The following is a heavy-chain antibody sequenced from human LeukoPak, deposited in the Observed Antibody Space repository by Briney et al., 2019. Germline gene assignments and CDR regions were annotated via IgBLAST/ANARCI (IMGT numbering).Heavy chain of an antibody. D-gene: IGHD3-3*01. CDR3: AKGDYDFWSGSEYFQH. Sequence: GGSLRLSCAASGFTFTSYAMSWVRQAPGKGLEWVSVIYSGGSTYYADSVKGRFTISRDNSKNTLYLQMNSLRAEDTAVYYCAKGDYDFWSGSEYFQHWGQGTLVTVSS. CDR2: IYSGGST. CDR1: GFTFTSYA. V-gene: IGHV3-23*03. J-gene: IGHJ1*01.